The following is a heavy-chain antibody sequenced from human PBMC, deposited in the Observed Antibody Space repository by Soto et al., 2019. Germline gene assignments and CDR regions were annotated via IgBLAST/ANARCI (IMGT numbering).Heavy chain of an antibody. Sequence: SETLSLTCTVSGGSISSSSYYWGWIRQPPGKGLEWIGSIYYSGSTYYNPSLKSRVTISVDTSKNQFSLKLSSVTAADTAVYYCARKTMVRGVRRKINWFDPWGQGTLVTVSS. D-gene: IGHD3-10*01. CDR2: IYYSGST. CDR1: GGSISSSSYY. J-gene: IGHJ5*02. V-gene: IGHV4-39*01. CDR3: ARKTMVRGVRRKINWFDP.